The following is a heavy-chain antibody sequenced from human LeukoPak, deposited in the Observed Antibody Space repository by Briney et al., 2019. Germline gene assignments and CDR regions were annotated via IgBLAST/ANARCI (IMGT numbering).Heavy chain of an antibody. CDR2: INHSGST. V-gene: IGHV4-34*01. CDR3: ARLNRIGSSLWFDP. CDR1: GGSFSGYY. J-gene: IGHJ5*02. D-gene: IGHD6-6*01. Sequence: KPSETLSLTCAVYGGSFSGYYWSWIRQPPGKGLEWIGEINHSGSTNYNPSLKSRVTISVDTSKNQFSLKLSSVTAADTAVYYCARLNRIGSSLWFDPWGQGTLVTVSS.